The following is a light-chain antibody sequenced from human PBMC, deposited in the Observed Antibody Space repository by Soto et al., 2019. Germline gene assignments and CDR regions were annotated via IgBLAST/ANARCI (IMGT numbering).Light chain of an antibody. CDR2: DAS. CDR1: QGVSSY. Sequence: EIRMTQSPVNLSVSIGERATLSCRASQGVSSYLAWYQQKPGQAPKLLIYDASNRATGIPARFSGSGSGTDFTLTISSLQPEDFAAYYCQQRSNWPLTFGRGTRLEIK. V-gene: IGKV3-11*01. CDR3: QQRSNWPLT. J-gene: IGKJ5*01.